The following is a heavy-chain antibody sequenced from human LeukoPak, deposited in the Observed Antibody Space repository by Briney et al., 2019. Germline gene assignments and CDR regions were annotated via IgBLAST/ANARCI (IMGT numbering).Heavy chain of an antibody. CDR3: AREGMVATRGWYFGY. CDR1: GGSITSGGYY. CDR2: ISYSGRT. D-gene: IGHD5-12*01. J-gene: IGHJ4*02. V-gene: IGHV4-31*03. Sequence: SETLSLSCTVSGGSITSGGYYWSWIRQHPGKGLEWRGYISYSGRTYYNPSLKRRATISVDTSNNQYSLKMSSGTEAATAVYCCAREGMVATRGWYFGYWGQGTLVTVSS.